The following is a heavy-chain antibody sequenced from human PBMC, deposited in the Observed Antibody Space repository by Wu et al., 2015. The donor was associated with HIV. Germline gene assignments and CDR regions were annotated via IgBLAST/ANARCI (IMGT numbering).Heavy chain of an antibody. CDR1: GGTFSSYA. V-gene: IGHV1-69*05. CDR2: IIPIFGTA. J-gene: IGHJ6*02. D-gene: IGHD3-10*01. CDR3: ARENSYYGSGSYYPPHRYYGMDV. Sequence: QVQLVQSGAEVKKPGSSVKVSCKASGGTFSSYAISWVRQAPGQGLEWMGGIIPIFGTANYAQKFQGRVTITTDESTSTAYMELSSLRSEDTAVYYCARENSYYGSGSYYPPHRYYGMDVWGQGTTVTVSS.